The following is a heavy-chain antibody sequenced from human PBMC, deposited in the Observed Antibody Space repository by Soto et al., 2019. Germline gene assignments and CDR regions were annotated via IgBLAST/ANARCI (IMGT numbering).Heavy chain of an antibody. J-gene: IGHJ5*02. V-gene: IGHV4-30-2*01. CDR2: IYHSGST. CDR3: ARGPKLLWFGAYNWFDP. Sequence: TSETLSLTCAVSGGSISSGGYSWSWIRQPPGKGLEWIGYIYHSGSTYYNPSLKSRVTISVDRSKNQFSLKLSSVTAADTAVYYCARGPKLLWFGAYNWFDPWGQGTLVTVS. D-gene: IGHD3-10*01. CDR1: GGSISSGGYS.